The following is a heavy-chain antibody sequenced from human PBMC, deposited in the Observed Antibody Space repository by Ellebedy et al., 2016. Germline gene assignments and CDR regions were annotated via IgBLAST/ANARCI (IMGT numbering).Heavy chain of an antibody. CDR2: IIPILGIA. CDR1: GGTFSSYA. V-gene: IGHV1-69*04. CDR3: ARDEGGVVTAPEYFQH. J-gene: IGHJ1*01. Sequence: ASVKVSCKASGGTFSSYAISWVRQAPGQGLEWMGRIIPILGIANYAQKFQGRVTITADKSTSTAYMELRSLRSDDTAVYYCARDEGGVVTAPEYFQHWGQGTLVTVSS. D-gene: IGHD2-21*02.